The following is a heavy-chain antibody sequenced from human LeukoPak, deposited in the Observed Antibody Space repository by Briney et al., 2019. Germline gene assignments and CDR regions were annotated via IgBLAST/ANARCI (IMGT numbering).Heavy chain of an antibody. D-gene: IGHD6-19*01. Sequence: SETLSLTCTVSGGSISSYYWSWIRQPAGKGLEWIGRIYTSGSTNYNPSLKSRVTMSVDTSKNQFSLKLSSVTAADTAVYYCARDHSGWYHQSFSYYYYGMDVWSQGTTVTVSS. J-gene: IGHJ6*02. CDR2: IYTSGST. CDR1: GGSISSYY. CDR3: ARDHSGWYHQSFSYYYYGMDV. V-gene: IGHV4-4*07.